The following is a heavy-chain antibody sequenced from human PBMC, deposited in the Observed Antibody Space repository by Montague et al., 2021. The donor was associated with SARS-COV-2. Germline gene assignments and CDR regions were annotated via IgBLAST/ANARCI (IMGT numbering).Heavy chain of an antibody. CDR2: IYYSGNT. Sequence: SETLSLTCTVSGGSVSSYYWSWIRQPPGKGLEWIGYIYYSGNTNYNPSLKSRVTISVDTSKNQVSLKLSSVTAADTAVYHCARGESYSTSWYYFFDYWGQGTLVTVSS. J-gene: IGHJ4*02. D-gene: IGHD6-13*01. CDR1: GGSVSSYY. CDR3: ARGESYSTSWYYFFDY. V-gene: IGHV4-59*02.